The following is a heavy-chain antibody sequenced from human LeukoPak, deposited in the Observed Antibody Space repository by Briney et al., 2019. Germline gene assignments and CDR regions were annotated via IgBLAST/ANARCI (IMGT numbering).Heavy chain of an antibody. D-gene: IGHD2-2*01. J-gene: IGHJ5*02. CDR1: GYTFTGYY. CDR3: ARGPYIVVVPAAMLRRFDP. Sequence: ASVKVSCKASGYTFTGYYMHWVRQAPGQGVEWMGWINPNSGGTNYAQKFQGRVTMTRDTSISTAYMELSRLRSDDTAVYYCARGPYIVVVPAAMLRRFDPWGQGTLVTVSS. V-gene: IGHV1-2*02. CDR2: INPNSGGT.